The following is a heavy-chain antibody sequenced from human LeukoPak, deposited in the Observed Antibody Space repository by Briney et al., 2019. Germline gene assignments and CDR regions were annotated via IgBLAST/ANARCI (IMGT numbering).Heavy chain of an antibody. Sequence: GESLKISCKGSGYNFTSYWIGWVRQMPEKGLVWMGIIYPGDSDTRYSPSFQGQVTISADRSISTAYLQWSSLKASDTAVYYCARHSTVTTGDYWGQGTLVTVSS. V-gene: IGHV5-51*01. CDR2: IYPGDSDT. CDR1: GYNFTSYW. D-gene: IGHD4-17*01. CDR3: ARHSTVTTGDY. J-gene: IGHJ4*02.